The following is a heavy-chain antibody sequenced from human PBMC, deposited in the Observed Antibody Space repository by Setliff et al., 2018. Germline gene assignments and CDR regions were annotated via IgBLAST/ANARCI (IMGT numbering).Heavy chain of an antibody. Sequence: SVKVSCKDSGGTFSRYAISWVRQAPGQGLEWMGGIIPIFGTANYAQKFQGRVTITADESTSTAYMELSSLRSEDTAVYYCARAAAAAYYYYYMDVWGKGTTVTVSS. CDR3: ARAAAAAYYYYYMDV. D-gene: IGHD2-2*01. CDR2: IIPIFGTA. CDR1: GGTFSRYA. V-gene: IGHV1-69*13. J-gene: IGHJ6*03.